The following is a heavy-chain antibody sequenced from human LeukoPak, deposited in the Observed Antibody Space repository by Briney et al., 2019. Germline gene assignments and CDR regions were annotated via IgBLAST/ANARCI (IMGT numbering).Heavy chain of an antibody. J-gene: IGHJ3*02. Sequence: ASVKVSCKASAYTFTSYGISRVRQAPGQGLEWMGWISVYNGHTNYAQNLQGRVTMTTDTSTSTAYMELRSLRSDDTAVYYCARGGRWELPRPYAFDIWGQGTMVTVSS. D-gene: IGHD1-26*01. CDR2: ISVYNGHT. CDR3: ARGGRWELPRPYAFDI. CDR1: AYTFTSYG. V-gene: IGHV1-18*01.